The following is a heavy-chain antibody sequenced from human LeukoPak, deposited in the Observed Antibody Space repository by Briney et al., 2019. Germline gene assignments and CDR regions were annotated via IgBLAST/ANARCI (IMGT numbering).Heavy chain of an antibody. Sequence: SETLSLTCTVSGGSISSYYWSWIRQPPGKGLEWIGYIYYSGSTNYNPSLKSRVTISVETSKNQFSLKLSSVTAADTAVYYCAGAVAGYFDYWGQGTLVTVSS. CDR2: IYYSGST. D-gene: IGHD6-19*01. J-gene: IGHJ4*02. CDR1: GGSISSYY. V-gene: IGHV4-59*01. CDR3: AGAVAGYFDY.